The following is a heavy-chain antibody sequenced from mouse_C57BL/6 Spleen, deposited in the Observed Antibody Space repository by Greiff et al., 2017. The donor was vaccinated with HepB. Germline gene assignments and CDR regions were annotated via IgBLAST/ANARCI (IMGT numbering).Heavy chain of an antibody. CDR2: IDPSDSYT. CDR1: GYTFTSYW. CDR3: ARGAVVAPDY. Sequence: LVESGAELVKPGASVKLSCKASGYTFTSYWMQWVKQRPGQGLEWIGEIDPSDSYTNYNQKFKGKATLTVDTSSSTAYMQLSSLTSEDSAVYYCARGAVVAPDYWGQGTTLTVSS. J-gene: IGHJ2*01. D-gene: IGHD1-1*01. V-gene: IGHV1-50*01.